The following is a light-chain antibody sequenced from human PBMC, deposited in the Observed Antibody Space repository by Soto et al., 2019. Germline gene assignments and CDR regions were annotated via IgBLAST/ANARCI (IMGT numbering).Light chain of an antibody. V-gene: IGLV2-14*03. CDR2: DVN. CDR3: TSWTTSTTMI. Sequence: QSVLTQPASVSGSPGQWITISCTGTSSDIGAYNYVSWYQQHPGKAPKLMIYDVNIRPSGVSNRFSGSKSGNTASLTISGLQAEDEADYYCTSWTTSTTMIFGGGTKLTVL. J-gene: IGLJ2*01. CDR1: SSDIGAYNY.